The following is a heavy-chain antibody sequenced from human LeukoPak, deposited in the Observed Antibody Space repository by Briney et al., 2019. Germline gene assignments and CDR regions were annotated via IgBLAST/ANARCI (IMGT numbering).Heavy chain of an antibody. CDR2: INHSGST. Sequence: PSETLSLTCAVYGGSFSGYYWSWIRQPPGKGLEWIGEINHSGSTNYNPSLKSRVTISVDTSKNQFSLKLSSVAAGDTAVYYCARTSYSSGWYYFDYWGQGTLVTVSS. CDR1: GGSFSGYY. D-gene: IGHD6-19*01. V-gene: IGHV4-34*01. CDR3: ARTSYSSGWYYFDY. J-gene: IGHJ4*02.